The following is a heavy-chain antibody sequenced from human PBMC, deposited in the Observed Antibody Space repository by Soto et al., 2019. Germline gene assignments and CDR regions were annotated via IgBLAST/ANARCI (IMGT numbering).Heavy chain of an antibody. CDR2: IYYSGST. V-gene: IGHV4-30-4*01. Sequence: TSETLSLTCTVSGGSISSGDYYWSWIRQPPGKGLEWIGYIYYSGSTYYNPSLKSRVTISVDTSKNQFSLKLSSVTAADTAVYYCARRIVATIRDYYGMDVWGQGTTVTVSS. CDR3: ARRIVATIRDYYGMDV. D-gene: IGHD5-12*01. CDR1: GGSISSGDYY. J-gene: IGHJ6*02.